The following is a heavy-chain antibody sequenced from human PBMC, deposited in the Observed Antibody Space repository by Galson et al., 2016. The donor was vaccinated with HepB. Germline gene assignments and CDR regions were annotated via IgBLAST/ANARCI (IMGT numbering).Heavy chain of an antibody. CDR1: GFTFSTYG. J-gene: IGHJ4*02. CDR2: IWYDGNEK. V-gene: IGHV3-33*01. D-gene: IGHD3-10*01. CDR3: ARDFQEYYGSGSLVY. Sequence: SLRLSCAASGFTFSTYGMYWVRQAPGKGLEWVAIIWYDGNEKYYGDSVKGRFTISRDNSKNTLYLQMNSLRAEDTAVYYCARDFQEYYGSGSLVYWGQGTLVTVSS.